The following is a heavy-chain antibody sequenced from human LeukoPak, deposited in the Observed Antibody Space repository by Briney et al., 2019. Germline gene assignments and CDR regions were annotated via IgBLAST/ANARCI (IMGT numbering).Heavy chain of an antibody. CDR1: GNTFTGYY. D-gene: IGHD2-15*01. CDR3: ARRPQYCRGGACYD. V-gene: IGHV1-2*02. Sequence: ASVKVSCKASGNTFTGYYMYWVRQAPGQGLEWMGWINPNSGGTNYAQKFQGRVTMTRDTSISSAYMELSRLRSDDTAVYYCARRPQYCRGGACYDWGQGTLVTVSS. CDR2: INPNSGGT. J-gene: IGHJ4*02.